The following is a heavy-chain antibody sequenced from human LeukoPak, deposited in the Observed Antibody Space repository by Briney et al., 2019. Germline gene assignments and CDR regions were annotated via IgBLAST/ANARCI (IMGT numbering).Heavy chain of an antibody. D-gene: IGHD6-19*01. Sequence: SETLSLTCTVSGDSISSSSSYWGWIRQPPGKGLEWIGSIYYSGSTYYNPSLKSRVTISVDTSKNQFSLKLSSVTAADTAVYYCARGRVEKIAVAGTCVDYWGQGTLVTVSS. CDR3: ARGRVEKIAVAGTCVDY. J-gene: IGHJ4*02. CDR1: GDSISSSSSY. CDR2: IYYSGST. V-gene: IGHV4-39*01.